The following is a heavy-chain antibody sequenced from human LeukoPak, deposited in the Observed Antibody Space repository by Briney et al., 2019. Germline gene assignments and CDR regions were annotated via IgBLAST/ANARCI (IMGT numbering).Heavy chain of an antibody. CDR1: GGSISSYY. CDR2: IYYSGRT. Sequence: PSETLSLTCTVSGGSISSYYWSWIRQPPGKGLEWVGYIYYSGRTNYNPSLKSRVTISVDTSKNQFSLKLSSVTAADTAVYYCAREVQGGNFDYWGQGTLVTVSS. D-gene: IGHD2-15*01. J-gene: IGHJ4*02. V-gene: IGHV4-59*01. CDR3: AREVQGGNFDY.